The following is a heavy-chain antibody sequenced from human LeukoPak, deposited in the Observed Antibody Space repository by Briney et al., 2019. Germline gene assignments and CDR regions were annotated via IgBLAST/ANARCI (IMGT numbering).Heavy chain of an antibody. CDR1: GFTFSSYW. J-gene: IGHJ6*02. V-gene: IGHV3-7*03. Sequence: GGSLRLSCAASGFTFSSYWMSWVRQAPGKGLEWVANIKQDGSEKNCVDSVRGRFTISRDNAKNSLYLQMNSLRAEDTALYYCAKDITYYGSGSLPHYYGMDVWGQGTTVTVSS. CDR3: AKDITYYGSGSLPHYYGMDV. D-gene: IGHD3-10*01. CDR2: IKQDGSEK.